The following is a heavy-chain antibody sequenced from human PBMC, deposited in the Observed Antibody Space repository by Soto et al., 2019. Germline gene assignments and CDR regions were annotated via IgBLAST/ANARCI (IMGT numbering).Heavy chain of an antibody. D-gene: IGHD3-9*01. CDR2: IYYRGNA. J-gene: IGHJ4*02. V-gene: IGHV4-39*01. CDR3: ARLEGLATISYYFDF. CDR1: DDSINSDKYY. Sequence: SETLSLTCSVSDDSINSDKYYWGWIRQPPGKGLEWIGSIYYRGNAYYKQSLQNQDNISLDKSRSQLSLKLNSVTAADSAVYFCARLEGLATISYYFDFWGPGALVTVSS.